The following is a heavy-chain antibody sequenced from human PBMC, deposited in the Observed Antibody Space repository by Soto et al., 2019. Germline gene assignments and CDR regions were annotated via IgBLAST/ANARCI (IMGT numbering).Heavy chain of an antibody. Sequence: GASVKVSCKASGYTFTSYYMHWVRQAPGQGLEWMGIINPSGGSTSYAQKFQGRVTMTRDTSTSTVYMELSSLRSEDTAVYYCARDSASTRRIAAAGTGFDPWGQGTLVTVSS. CDR2: INPSGGST. D-gene: IGHD6-13*01. V-gene: IGHV1-46*01. CDR3: ARDSASTRRIAAAGTGFDP. J-gene: IGHJ5*02. CDR1: GYTFTSYY.